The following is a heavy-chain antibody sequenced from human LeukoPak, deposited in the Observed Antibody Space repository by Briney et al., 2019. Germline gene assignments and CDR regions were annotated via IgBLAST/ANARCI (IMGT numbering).Heavy chain of an antibody. CDR2: ISYDGRKK. J-gene: IGHJ4*02. V-gene: IGHV3-30*04. CDR1: AFTFSSYA. D-gene: IGHD3-10*01. Sequence: GRSLRLSCAVSAFTFSSYAMHWVRQAPGEGLGWVAVISYDGRKKYYADSVKGRFTISRDNSKNTLYLQMNSLRGEDTAVYYCARGLAMFRGVYFDYWGQGTLVTVSS. CDR3: ARGLAMFRGVYFDY.